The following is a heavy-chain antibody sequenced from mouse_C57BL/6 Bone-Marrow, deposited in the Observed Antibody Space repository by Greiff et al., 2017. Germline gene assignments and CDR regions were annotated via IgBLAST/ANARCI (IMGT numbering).Heavy chain of an antibody. CDR1: GFTFSDYG. V-gene: IGHV5-17*01. Sequence: EVKLVESGGGLVKPGGSLKLSCAASGFTFSDYGLHWVRQAPEKGLEWVAYISSGSSTIYYADTVKGRFTISRDNAKNTLFLQMTSLRSEDTAMYYGARKAYYSNYCFAYWGQGTLVTVSA. CDR3: ARKAYYSNYCFAY. J-gene: IGHJ3*01. CDR2: ISSGSSTI. D-gene: IGHD2-5*01.